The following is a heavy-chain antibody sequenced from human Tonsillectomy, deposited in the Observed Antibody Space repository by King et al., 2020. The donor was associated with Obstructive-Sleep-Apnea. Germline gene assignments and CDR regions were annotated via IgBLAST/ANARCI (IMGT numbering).Heavy chain of an antibody. Sequence: VQLVESGAEVKKPGASVRISCKASGYTFTSYGITWVRQAPGQGLELMGWISPHNGYTEYAQKFQGRVSLTTDTPTSTVYMELMSLGSDDTAVYYCARASTGWYNVWGQGTLVTVSS. CDR2: ISPHNGYT. CDR3: ARASTGWYNV. CDR1: GYTFTSYG. V-gene: IGHV1-18*04. D-gene: IGHD6-19*01. J-gene: IGHJ4*02.